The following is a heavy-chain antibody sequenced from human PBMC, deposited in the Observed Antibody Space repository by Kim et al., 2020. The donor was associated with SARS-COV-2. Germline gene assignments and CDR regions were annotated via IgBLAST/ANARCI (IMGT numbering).Heavy chain of an antibody. CDR3: TRLHSGDNYDYYGLDV. D-gene: IGHD3-16*01. V-gene: IGHV3-73*01. CDR2: IKAKRNKYAT. CDR1: GFTFSGSV. J-gene: IGHJ6*02. Sequence: GASLRLSCAASGFTFSGSVMHWVRQASGKGLEWVGRIKAKRNKYATAYGASVKGRFTISRDDSKNMTYLQMNSLNTEDTAVYYCTRLHSGDNYDYYGLDVWGQGTTVTVSS.